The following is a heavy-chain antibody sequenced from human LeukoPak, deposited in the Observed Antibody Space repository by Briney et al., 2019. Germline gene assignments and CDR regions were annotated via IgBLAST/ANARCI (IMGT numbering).Heavy chain of an antibody. CDR2: IYYSGST. CDR3: ARGRGWSTGCWFDP. D-gene: IGHD1-26*01. Sequence: SETLSLTCTVSGGSISSGDYYWSWIRQPPGKGLEWIGYIYYSGSTYYSPSLKSRVAISVDTSKNQFSLKLSSVTAADTAIYYCARGRGWSTGCWFDPWGQGTLVTVPS. V-gene: IGHV4-30-4*01. J-gene: IGHJ5*02. CDR1: GGSISSGDYY.